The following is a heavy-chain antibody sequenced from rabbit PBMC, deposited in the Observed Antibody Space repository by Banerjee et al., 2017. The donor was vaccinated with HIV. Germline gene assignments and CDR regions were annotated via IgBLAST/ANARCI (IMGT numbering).Heavy chain of an antibody. CDR2: IYTGSGRT. D-gene: IGHD1-1*01. CDR1: GFSFSSSYW. V-gene: IGHV1S43*01. Sequence: QSLEESGGDLVKPGASLTLTCTASGFSFSSSYWMCWVRQAPGKGLELIGCIYTGSGRTYYASWVNGRFTISRSTSLNTVDLKMTSLTAADTATYFCARDIYARTSGYDALFVLWGPGTLVTVS. CDR3: ARDIYARTSGYDALFVL. J-gene: IGHJ4*01.